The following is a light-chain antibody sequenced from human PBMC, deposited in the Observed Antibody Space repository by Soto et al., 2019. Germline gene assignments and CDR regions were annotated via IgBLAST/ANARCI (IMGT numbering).Light chain of an antibody. CDR3: QQYNNWPPIT. CDR2: YAS. CDR1: QSVRNN. V-gene: IGKV3-15*01. J-gene: IGKJ5*01. Sequence: EIMMTQSPATLSVSPGERVTLSCRASQSVRNNLAWYQQKPGQAPRLLIYYASTRATGIPARFSGSGSGTEFTLPISSLQSEDFALYYCQQYNNWPPITFGQGTRLEIK.